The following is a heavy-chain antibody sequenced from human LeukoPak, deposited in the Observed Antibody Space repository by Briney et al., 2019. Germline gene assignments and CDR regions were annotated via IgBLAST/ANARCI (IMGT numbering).Heavy chain of an antibody. CDR3: ARGGYGVARRRPFDY. V-gene: IGHV4-59*08. CDR1: GGSISSCY. Sequence: SETLSLTCTVSGGSISSCYWSWIRQPPGKGLEWIGYIYYSGSTNYNPSLKSRVTISVDTSKNQFSLKLSSVTAADTAVYYCARGGYGVARRRPFDYWGQGTLVTVSS. J-gene: IGHJ4*02. D-gene: IGHD5-12*01. CDR2: IYYSGST.